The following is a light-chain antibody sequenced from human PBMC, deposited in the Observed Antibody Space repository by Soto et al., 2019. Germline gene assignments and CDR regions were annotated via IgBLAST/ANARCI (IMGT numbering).Light chain of an antibody. CDR3: RSCGRSVV. Sequence: QSALTQPASASGSPGQSVTISCTGSSNDVGTYNHVSWYQHHPGKAPKLIIYEASKRPSGVPNRFSGSKSGNTPSLTIPGVHAEDEDDYCCRSCGRSVVFGGGTKLTVL. V-gene: IGLV2-23*01. CDR1: SNDVGTYNH. J-gene: IGLJ3*02. CDR2: EAS.